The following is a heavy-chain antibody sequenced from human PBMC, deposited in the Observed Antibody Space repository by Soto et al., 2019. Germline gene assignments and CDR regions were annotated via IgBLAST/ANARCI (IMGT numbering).Heavy chain of an antibody. CDR2: IIPIFGAA. J-gene: IGHJ3*02. Sequence: ASVKVSCKASGGTFSSYAISWVRQAPGQGLEWMGGIIPIFGAANYAQKFQGRVTITADESTSTAYMELSSLRSEDTAVYYCARYRLWSSGYYPKDAFDIWGQGTMVTVSS. V-gene: IGHV1-69*01. CDR1: GGTFSSYA. D-gene: IGHD3-22*01. CDR3: ARYRLWSSGYYPKDAFDI.